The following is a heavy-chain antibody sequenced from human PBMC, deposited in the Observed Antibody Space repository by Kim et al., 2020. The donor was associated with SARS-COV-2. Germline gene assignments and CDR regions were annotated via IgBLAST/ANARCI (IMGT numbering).Heavy chain of an antibody. Sequence: GGSLRLSCAASGFTFSSYWMSWVRQAPGKGLEWVANIKQDGSEKYYVDSVKGRFTISRDNAKNSLYLQMNSLRAEDTAVYYCARAERNYEWELHYFDYWGQGTLVTVSS. CDR3: ARAERNYEWELHYFDY. CDR2: IKQDGSEK. CDR1: GFTFSSYW. D-gene: IGHD1-26*01. V-gene: IGHV3-7*01. J-gene: IGHJ4*02.